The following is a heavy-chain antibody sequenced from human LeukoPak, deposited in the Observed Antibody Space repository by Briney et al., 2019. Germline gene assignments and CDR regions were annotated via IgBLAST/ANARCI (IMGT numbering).Heavy chain of an antibody. CDR1: GFTFSSYA. J-gene: IGHJ6*03. Sequence: GGSLRLSCVVSGFTFSSYAMSWVRQAPGKGLEWVSGISGSGGSTYYADSVKGRFTISRDNSKNTLYLQMNSLRAEDTAVYYCAKAGSSHYYYMDVWGKGTTVTISS. D-gene: IGHD3-10*01. CDR3: AKAGSSHYYYMDV. V-gene: IGHV3-23*01. CDR2: ISGSGGST.